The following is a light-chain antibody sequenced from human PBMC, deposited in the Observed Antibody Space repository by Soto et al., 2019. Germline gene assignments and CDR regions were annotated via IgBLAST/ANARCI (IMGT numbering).Light chain of an antibody. J-gene: IGKJ1*01. V-gene: IGKV1-33*01. Sequence: DIQMTQSPSSLSASVGDRVTITCQASQDISNYLNWYQQKPGKAPKLLIYDASNLETGVPSRFSGSGSGTEFTLTISSLQPDDYATYYCQQYQSSWTFGQGTKVDIK. CDR1: QDISNY. CDR3: QQYQSSWT. CDR2: DAS.